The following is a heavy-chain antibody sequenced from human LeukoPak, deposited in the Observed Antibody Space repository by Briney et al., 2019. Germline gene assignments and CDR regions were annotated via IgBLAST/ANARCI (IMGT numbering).Heavy chain of an antibody. CDR2: INPSGGSA. J-gene: IGHJ6*03. D-gene: IGHD3-10*01. V-gene: IGHV1-46*01. CDR3: ARDGNYGSGSYYNPVLYYYYYYMDV. CDR1: GYTFTSYY. Sequence: GASVKVSCKASGYTFTSYYMHWVRQAPGQGLEWMGIINPSGGSASYAQKFQGRVTMTRDTSTSTVYMELSSLRSEDTAVYYCARDGNYGSGSYYNPVLYYYYYYMDVWGKGTTVTVSS.